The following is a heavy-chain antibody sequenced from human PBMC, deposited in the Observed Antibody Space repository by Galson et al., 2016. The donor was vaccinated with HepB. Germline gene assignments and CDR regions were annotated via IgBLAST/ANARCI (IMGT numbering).Heavy chain of an antibody. J-gene: IGHJ4*02. CDR1: GGIFSSDT. V-gene: IGHV1-69*04. CDR2: IVPLLNIT. D-gene: IGHD5-18*01. Sequence: SVKVSCKASGGIFSSDTISWVRQAPGQGLEWMGRIVPLLNITNFAQNFQGRVTITADKSTSTAYMELSSLRSEDTAMYFCARDLLNTYGLIFDYWGQGTLVTVSS. CDR3: ARDLLNTYGLIFDY.